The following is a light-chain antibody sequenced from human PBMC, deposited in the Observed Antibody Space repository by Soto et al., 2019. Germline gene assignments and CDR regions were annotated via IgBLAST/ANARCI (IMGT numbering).Light chain of an antibody. V-gene: IGKV3-15*01. CDR2: GAS. Sequence: EIVMTQSPATLSVSPGERATLSCRASQSVSSSLAWYQQKPGQAPRLLIYGASTMATGIPARFSGSGSGTEFTLTISSLQSEDFAVYYCQQYNNWPPLTFGPGTKVDIK. CDR3: QQYNNWPPLT. CDR1: QSVSSS. J-gene: IGKJ3*01.